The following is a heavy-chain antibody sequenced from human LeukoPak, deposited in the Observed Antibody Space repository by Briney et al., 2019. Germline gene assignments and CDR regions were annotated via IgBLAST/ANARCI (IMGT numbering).Heavy chain of an antibody. J-gene: IGHJ4*02. CDR2: IYYSGST. CDR3: ASYLRVPGSFYPPY. D-gene: IGHD6-19*01. CDR1: GGSISSYY. Sequence: SETLSLTCTVSGGSISSYYWSWIRQPPGKGLEWIGYIYYSGSTNYNPSLKSRVTISVDTSRNQFSLKLSSVTAADTAMYYCASYLRVPGSFYPPYWGQGMLVTVSS. V-gene: IGHV4-59*01.